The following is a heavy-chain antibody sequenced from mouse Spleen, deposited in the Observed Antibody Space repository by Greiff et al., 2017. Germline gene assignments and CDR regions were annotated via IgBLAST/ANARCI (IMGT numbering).Heavy chain of an antibody. Sequence: EVMLVESGAELVRPGALVKLSCKASGFNIKDYYMHWVKQRPEQGLEWIGWIDPENGNTIYDPKFQGKASITADTSSNTAYLQLSSLTSEDTAVYYCAMGTTVVAPFDYWGQGTTLTVSS. CDR3: AMGTTVVAPFDY. J-gene: IGHJ2*01. CDR2: IDPENGNT. V-gene: IGHV14-1*02. D-gene: IGHD1-1*01. CDR1: GFNIKDYY.